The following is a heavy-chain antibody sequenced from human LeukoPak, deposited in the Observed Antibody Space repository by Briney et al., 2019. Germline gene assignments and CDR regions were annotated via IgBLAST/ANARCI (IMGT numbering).Heavy chain of an antibody. Sequence: SETLSLTCAVSGYSISSGYYWGWIRQPPGKGLEWIGSIYHSGSTYYNPSLKSRVTISVDTSKNQFSLKLSSVTAADTAVYYCARVEVRGVIPYWGQGTLVTVSS. J-gene: IGHJ4*02. CDR2: IYHSGST. CDR1: GYSISSGYY. V-gene: IGHV4-38-2*01. CDR3: ARVEVRGVIPY. D-gene: IGHD3-10*01.